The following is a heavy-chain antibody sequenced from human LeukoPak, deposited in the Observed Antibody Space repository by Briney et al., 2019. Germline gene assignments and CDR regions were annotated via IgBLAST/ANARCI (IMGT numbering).Heavy chain of an antibody. CDR2: IYHSGST. CDR1: GYSISSGYY. V-gene: IGHV4-38-2*02. D-gene: IGHD3-22*01. J-gene: IGHJ3*02. CDR3: ARDPIVVVITSGGNAFDI. Sequence: SETLSLTCTVSGYSISSGYYWGWIRQPPGKGLEWIGSIYHSGSTYYNPSLKSRVTISVDTSKNQFSLKLSSATAADTAVYYCARDPIVVVITSGGNAFDIWGQGTMVTVSS.